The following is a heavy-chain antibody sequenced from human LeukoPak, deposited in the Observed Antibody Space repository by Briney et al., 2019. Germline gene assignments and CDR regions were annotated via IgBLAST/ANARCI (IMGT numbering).Heavy chain of an antibody. Sequence: GGSLRLSCAASGFNFGTYAIHWVRQAPGKGLEWVSFISSSSSYIYYADSVKGRFTVSTDNAKNSLYLQMNSLRAEGTAVYYCARDLYGMTTDYWGQGTLVTVSS. V-gene: IGHV3-21*06. D-gene: IGHD1-14*01. CDR1: GFNFGTYA. CDR3: ARDLYGMTTDY. J-gene: IGHJ4*02. CDR2: ISSSSSYI.